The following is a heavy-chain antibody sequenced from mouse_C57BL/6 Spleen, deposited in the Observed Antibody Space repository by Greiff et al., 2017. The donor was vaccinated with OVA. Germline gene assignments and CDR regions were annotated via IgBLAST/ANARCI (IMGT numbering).Heavy chain of an antibody. J-gene: IGHJ2*01. CDR3: ARDHYMDY. Sequence: EVKLVESGGGLVKPGGSLKLSCAASGFTFSSYAMSWVRQTPEKRLEWVATISDGGSYTYYPVNVKGRFTISRDNAKNNLYLQMSHLKSEDTAMYYCARDHYMDYWGQGTTLTVSS. D-gene: IGHD2-12*01. CDR2: ISDGGSYT. V-gene: IGHV5-4*01. CDR1: GFTFSSYA.